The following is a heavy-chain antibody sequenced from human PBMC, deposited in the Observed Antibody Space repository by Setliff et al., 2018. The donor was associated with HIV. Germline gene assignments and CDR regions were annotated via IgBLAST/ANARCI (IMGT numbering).Heavy chain of an antibody. CDR3: AKDRFSDSSAPGDAFDV. D-gene: IGHD3-22*01. CDR1: GFTFSTHT. CDR2: ISSSGANP. V-gene: IGHV3-23*01. Sequence: PGGSLRLSCAASGFTFSTHTMNWVRQAPGKGLEWVSSISSSGANPYNADFVEGRFTVSRDNSKNTLYLQLNSLRAEDTAVYYCAKDRFSDSSAPGDAFDVWGVGTLVTVSS. J-gene: IGHJ3*01.